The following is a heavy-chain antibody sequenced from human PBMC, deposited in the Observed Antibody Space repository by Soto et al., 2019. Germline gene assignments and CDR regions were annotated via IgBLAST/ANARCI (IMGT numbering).Heavy chain of an antibody. J-gene: IGHJ6*02. CDR2: IYYSGST. CDR1: GGSISSGGYY. Sequence: QVQLQESGPGLVKPSQTLSLTCTVSGGSISSGGYYWSWIRQHPGKGLEWIGYIYYSGSTYYNPSLRIRVTISVDTSKNQFSLKLSSVTAADTAVYYCARVGGYYDILTAPLGMDVWGQGTTVTVSS. CDR3: ARVGGYYDILTAPLGMDV. V-gene: IGHV4-31*03. D-gene: IGHD3-9*01.